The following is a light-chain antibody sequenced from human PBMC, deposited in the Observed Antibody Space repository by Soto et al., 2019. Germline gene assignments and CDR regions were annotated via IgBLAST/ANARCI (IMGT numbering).Light chain of an antibody. CDR3: CSFASSKTYV. CDR1: SSDVGGYNY. Sequence: QSALTQPVSVSGSPGQSITISCTGTSSDVGGYNYVSWYQQHPGKAPKLMIYEVSNRPSGVSNRFSGSKSGNTASLTISGLQAEDEADYYCCSFASSKTYVFGTGTKVTVL. CDR2: EVS. J-gene: IGLJ1*01. V-gene: IGLV2-14*01.